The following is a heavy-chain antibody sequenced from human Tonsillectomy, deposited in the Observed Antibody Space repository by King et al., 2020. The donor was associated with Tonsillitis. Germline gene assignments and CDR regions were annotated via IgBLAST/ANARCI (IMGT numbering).Heavy chain of an antibody. CDR2: IWYDGSNI. CDR3: ARGDDFWRTTPFDY. J-gene: IGHJ4*02. Sequence: VQLVESGGGVVQPGRSLRLSCAVSGFTFSSYGMHWVRQAPGKGLGWVAVIWYDGSNIYYADSVKGRFTISRDNSKNTLFLQMNSLRAEDTAVYYCARGDDFWRTTPFDYWGQGTLVTVSS. D-gene: IGHD3-3*01. V-gene: IGHV3-33*08. CDR1: GFTFSSYG.